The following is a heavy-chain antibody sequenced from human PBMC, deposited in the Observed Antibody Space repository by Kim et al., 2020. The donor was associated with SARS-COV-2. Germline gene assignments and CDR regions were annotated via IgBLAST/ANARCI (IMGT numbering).Heavy chain of an antibody. V-gene: IGHV4-59*01. J-gene: IGHJ5*02. D-gene: IGHD7-27*01. Sequence: NPSLKGGVTISVDTSKNQFSLGLTSVTAADTAVYYCARVMATSGSIRFDPWGQGTLVTVSS. CDR3: ARVMATSGSIRFDP.